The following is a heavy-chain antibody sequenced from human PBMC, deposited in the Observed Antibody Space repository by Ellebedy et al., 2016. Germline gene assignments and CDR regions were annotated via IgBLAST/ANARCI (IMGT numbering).Heavy chain of an antibody. Sequence: ASVKVSCKASGGTFSSYAISWVRQAPGQGLEWMGGIIPIFGTANYAQKFQGRVTITADKSTSTAYMELSSLRSEDTAVYYCARDPYNWNVGDDDAFDIWGQGTMVTVSS. CDR3: ARDPYNWNVGDDDAFDI. CDR2: IIPIFGTA. J-gene: IGHJ3*02. CDR1: GGTFSSYA. V-gene: IGHV1-69*06. D-gene: IGHD1-1*01.